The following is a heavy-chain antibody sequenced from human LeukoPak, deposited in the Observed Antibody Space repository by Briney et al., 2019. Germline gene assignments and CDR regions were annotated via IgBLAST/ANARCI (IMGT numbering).Heavy chain of an antibody. CDR2: IYSGGST. D-gene: IGHD3-3*01. Sequence: GGSRRLSCAASGFTVSSNYMSWVRQAPGKGLKWVSVIYSGGSTYYADSVKGRFTISRDNSKTPLYLQINSLRAEDTAVYYCARDSTHDFWSGYYQYRYYYYGMDVWGQGTTVTVSS. CDR3: ARDSTHDFWSGYYQYRYYYYGMDV. V-gene: IGHV3-66*01. J-gene: IGHJ6*02. CDR1: GFTVSSNY.